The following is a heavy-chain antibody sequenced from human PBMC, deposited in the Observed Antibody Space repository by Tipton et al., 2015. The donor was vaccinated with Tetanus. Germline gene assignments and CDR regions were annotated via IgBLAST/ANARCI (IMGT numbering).Heavy chain of an antibody. J-gene: IGHJ4*02. CDR1: GESFSGHY. V-gene: IGHV4-34*01. CDR2: ISASGST. CDR3: ARSIAAAAVWPYDF. D-gene: IGHD6-13*01. Sequence: LRLSCAVSGESFSGHYWSWIRQAPGKGLEWVGEISASGSTNYNPSLESRITMSVDTTKKRISLRLASLTAADTAVYFCARSIAAAAVWPYDFWGQGTLVTVTS.